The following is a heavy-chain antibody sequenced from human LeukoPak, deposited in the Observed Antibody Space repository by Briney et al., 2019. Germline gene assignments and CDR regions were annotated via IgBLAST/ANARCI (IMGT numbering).Heavy chain of an antibody. CDR2: ISASGGRT. V-gene: IGHV3-23*01. Sequence: PGGSLRLSCAASGFTFSSYAMSWVRQAPGKGPEWVSVISASGGRTSYADSVKGRFTVSRDNSKNTLSLQLDSLRAEDTALYYCAKSDCGTIGCKLLNYWGQGTLVTVSS. CDR3: AKSDCGTIGCKLLNY. J-gene: IGHJ4*02. CDR1: GFTFSSYA. D-gene: IGHD2-21*01.